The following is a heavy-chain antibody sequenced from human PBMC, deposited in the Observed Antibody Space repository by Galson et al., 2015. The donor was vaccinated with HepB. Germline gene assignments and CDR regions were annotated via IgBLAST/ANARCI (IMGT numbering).Heavy chain of an antibody. Sequence: SVKVSCKASGGTFSSYAISWVRQAPGQGLEWMGGIIPIFGTANYAQKFQGRVTITADKSTSTAYMELSSLRSEDTAVYYCARVLDTALSLDGWFDPWGQGTLVTVSS. D-gene: IGHD5-18*01. V-gene: IGHV1-69*06. CDR2: IIPIFGTA. CDR1: GGTFSSYA. J-gene: IGHJ5*02. CDR3: ARVLDTALSLDGWFDP.